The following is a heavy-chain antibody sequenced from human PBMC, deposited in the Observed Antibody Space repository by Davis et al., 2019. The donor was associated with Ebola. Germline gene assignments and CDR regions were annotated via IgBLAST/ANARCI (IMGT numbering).Heavy chain of an antibody. Sequence: GESLKISCAASGFTFSDYYMSSNPFPPGNLLEFFSYISSSSSYTNYTDSVKGRFTISRDIAKNTLYLQMYGLRAEDTTLYYCARDLGYTYGSDHYYTMDVWGQGTTVTVSS. V-gene: IGHV3-11*06. D-gene: IGHD5-18*01. J-gene: IGHJ6*02. CDR3: ARDLGYTYGSDHYYTMDV. CDR2: ISSSSSYT. CDR1: GFTFSDYY.